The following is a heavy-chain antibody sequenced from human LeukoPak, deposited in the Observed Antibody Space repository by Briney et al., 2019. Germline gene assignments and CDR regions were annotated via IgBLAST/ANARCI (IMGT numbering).Heavy chain of an antibody. CDR1: GFTLSSYG. D-gene: IGHD4-23*01. CDR3: AKDPFGYGGNGTH. Sequence: GGSLRLSCAAPGFTLSSYGMHWVRQAPGKGLEWVAVISYDGSNKYYADSVKGRFTISRDNSKNTLYLQMNSLRAEDTAVYYCAKDPFGYGGNGTHWGQGTLVTVSS. CDR2: ISYDGSNK. V-gene: IGHV3-30*18. J-gene: IGHJ4*02.